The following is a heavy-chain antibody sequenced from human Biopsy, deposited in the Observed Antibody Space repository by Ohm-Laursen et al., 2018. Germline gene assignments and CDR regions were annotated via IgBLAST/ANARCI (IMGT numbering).Heavy chain of an antibody. CDR1: GGSFNGYF. J-gene: IGHJ6*02. CDR3: ARVPLPGIGAAYQGRFLYGMDV. CDR2: ITQSGST. Sequence: PGTLSLTCAVYGGSFNGYFWSWIRQPPGKVLEWIGDITQSGSTNYSPSLKSRVTISVDTAKKQFSLSLRSVTAADTAVYYCARVPLPGIGAAYQGRFLYGMDVWGQGTTVSVSS. V-gene: IGHV4-34*01. D-gene: IGHD6-13*01.